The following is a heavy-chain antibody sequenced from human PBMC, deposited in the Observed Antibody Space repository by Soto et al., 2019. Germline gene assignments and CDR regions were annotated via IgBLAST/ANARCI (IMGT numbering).Heavy chain of an antibody. J-gene: IGHJ4*02. CDR2: INHSGST. CDR1: GGSFSGYY. V-gene: IGHV4-34*01. D-gene: IGHD6-19*01. CDR3: ARAGVPIAVAGTARYFDY. Sequence: GPGPEAPSETLSLTCAVYGGSFSGYYWSWIRQPPGKGLEWTGEINHSGSTNYNPSFKSRVTISVDTSKNQFSLKLSSVTAADTAVYYCARAGVPIAVAGTARYFDYWGQGTLVTVSS.